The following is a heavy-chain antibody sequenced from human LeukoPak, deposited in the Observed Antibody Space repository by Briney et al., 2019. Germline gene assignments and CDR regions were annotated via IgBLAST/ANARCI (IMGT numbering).Heavy chain of an antibody. V-gene: IGHV1-24*01. J-gene: IGHJ4*02. CDR1: GYTLTELS. CDR3: ATSPAHCSSTSCYWGFDY. CDR2: FDPEDGET. D-gene: IGHD2-2*01. Sequence: GASGKVSCKVSGYTLTELSMHWVRQAPGKGLEWMGGFDPEDGETIYAQKFQGRVTMTEDTSTDTAYMELSSLRSEDTAVYYCATSPAHCSSTSCYWGFDYWGQGTLVTVSS.